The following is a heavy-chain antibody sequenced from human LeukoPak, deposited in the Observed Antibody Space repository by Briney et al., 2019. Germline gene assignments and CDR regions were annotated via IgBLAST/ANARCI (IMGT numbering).Heavy chain of an antibody. CDR3: ARVDRVGAPKYFDY. D-gene: IGHD1-26*01. CDR1: GFTFSSYW. CDR2: IKQDGSEK. V-gene: IGHV3-7*03. Sequence: GGSLRLSCAASGFTFSSYWMSWVRQAPGKGLEWVANIKQDGSEKYYVDSVKGRFTISRDNAKNSLYLQMNSLRAEDTAVYYCARVDRVGAPKYFDYWGQGTLVTVSS. J-gene: IGHJ4*02.